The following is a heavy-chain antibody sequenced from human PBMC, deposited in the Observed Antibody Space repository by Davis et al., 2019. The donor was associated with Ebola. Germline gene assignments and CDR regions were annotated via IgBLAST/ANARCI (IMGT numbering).Heavy chain of an antibody. Sequence: PGGSLRLSCAASGFTFSSYWMHWVRQAPGKGLVWVSRIKSDGSTISYADSVKGRFTISRDNAKNSLYLQMNSLRAEDTAVYYCARGGEGLLGYWGQGTLVTVSS. J-gene: IGHJ4*02. CDR3: ARGGEGLLGY. V-gene: IGHV3-74*01. D-gene: IGHD1-26*01. CDR2: IKSDGSTI. CDR1: GFTFSSYW.